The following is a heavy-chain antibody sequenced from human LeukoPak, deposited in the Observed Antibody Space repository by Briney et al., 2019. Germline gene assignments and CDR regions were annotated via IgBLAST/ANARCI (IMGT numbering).Heavy chain of an antibody. Sequence: PGGSLRLSCAASGFTFSSYAMSWVRQAPGKGLEWVSAISGSGGSTYYADSVKGRFTISRDNSKNTLYLQMNSLRAEDTAVYYCAKGDPYYYDSSGSDFDYWGQGTLVTVSS. D-gene: IGHD3-22*01. CDR2: ISGSGGST. CDR3: AKGDPYYYDSSGSDFDY. J-gene: IGHJ4*02. CDR1: GFTFSSYA. V-gene: IGHV3-23*01.